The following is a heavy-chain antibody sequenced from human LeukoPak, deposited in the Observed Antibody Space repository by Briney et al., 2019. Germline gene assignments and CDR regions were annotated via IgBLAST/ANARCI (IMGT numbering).Heavy chain of an antibody. J-gene: IGHJ4*02. CDR1: GDRVSSNSAA. D-gene: IGHD2-21*01. V-gene: IGHV6-1*01. CDR3: ARSGVIDMAPFDH. Sequence: SQTLSLTCATSGDRVSSNSAAWNWIRQSPSRGLEWLGRTYYRSKWYNDYAVSVKSRTTINPDTSKNQFSLQLNSVTPEDTAVYYCARSGVIDMAPFDHWGQGTLVTVSS. CDR2: TYYRSKWYN.